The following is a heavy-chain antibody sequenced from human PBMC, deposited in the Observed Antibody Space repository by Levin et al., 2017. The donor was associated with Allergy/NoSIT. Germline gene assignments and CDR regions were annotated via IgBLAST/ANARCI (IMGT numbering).Heavy chain of an antibody. CDR2: ISYDGSNK. J-gene: IGHJ4*02. CDR3: ASCPKMAAPFDY. D-gene: IGHD5-24*01. Sequence: GESLKISCAASGFTFSSYAMHWVRQAPGKGLEWVAVISYDGSNKYYADSVKGRFTISRDNSKNTLYLQMNSLRAEDTAVYYCASCPKMAAPFDYWGQGTLVTVSS. V-gene: IGHV3-30*04. CDR1: GFTFSSYA.